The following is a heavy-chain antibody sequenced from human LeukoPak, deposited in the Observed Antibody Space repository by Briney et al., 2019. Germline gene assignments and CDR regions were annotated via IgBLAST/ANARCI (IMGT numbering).Heavy chain of an antibody. CDR2: ISHSGST. CDR1: GGSFSGYY. CDR3: AREYYYDSSGYSVSAPNWFDP. Sequence: PSETLSLTCAVYGGSFSGYYWSWIRQPPGKGLEWIGEISHSGSTNYNPSLKSRVTISVDTSKNQFSLKLSSVTAAHTAVYYCAREYYYDSSGYSVSAPNWFDPWGQGTLVTVSS. D-gene: IGHD3-22*01. V-gene: IGHV4-34*01. J-gene: IGHJ5*02.